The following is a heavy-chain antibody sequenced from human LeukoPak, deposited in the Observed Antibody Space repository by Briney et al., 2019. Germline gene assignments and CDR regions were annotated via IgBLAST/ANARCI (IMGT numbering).Heavy chain of an antibody. CDR1: GGTFSSYS. J-gene: IGHJ6*03. CDR2: IMPLFNTA. V-gene: IGHV1-69*05. Sequence: SVKVSCKASGGTFSSYSITWVRQAPGQGLEWMGGIMPLFNTANYAQQFQGRVTITTDESTSTAYMELSSLRFEDTAMYYCARVDRYHYYLDVWGKETTVTVSS. CDR3: ARVDRYHYYLDV.